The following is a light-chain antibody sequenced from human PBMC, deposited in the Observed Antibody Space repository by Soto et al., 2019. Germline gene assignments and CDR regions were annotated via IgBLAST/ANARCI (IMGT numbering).Light chain of an antibody. CDR1: QSVRSSY. CDR3: QQFGSSPYT. J-gene: IGKJ2*01. V-gene: IGKV3-20*01. CDR2: GAS. Sequence: EIVLTQSPGTLSLSPGERATLSCRASQSVRSSYLAWYQQRPGQAPRLLIYGASSRATDIPDRFSGSGSGTDFTLTISRLEPEDFAVYYCQQFGSSPYTFGQGTNLEIK.